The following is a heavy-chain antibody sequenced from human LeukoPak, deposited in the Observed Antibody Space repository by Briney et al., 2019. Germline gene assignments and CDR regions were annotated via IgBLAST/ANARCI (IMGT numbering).Heavy chain of an antibody. J-gene: IGHJ3*02. V-gene: IGHV1-46*01. Sequence: ASVKVSCKTSGYAFTTYYMHWVRQAPGQGLQWMGIINPSGGTATTYAQRFQGRLTVTRDMSTSTVYMQLSRLKSEDTAVYYCARSISGGGDAFDIWGQGTIVTVS. CDR1: GYAFTTYY. CDR2: INPSGGTAT. CDR3: ARSISGGGDAFDI. D-gene: IGHD2-21*01.